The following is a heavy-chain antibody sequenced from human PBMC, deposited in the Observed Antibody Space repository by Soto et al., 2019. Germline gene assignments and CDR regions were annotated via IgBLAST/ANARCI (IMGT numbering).Heavy chain of an antibody. CDR3: AKEGGSGSYYNY. CDR1: GFTFSSYA. D-gene: IGHD3-10*01. CDR2: ISGSGGST. J-gene: IGHJ4*02. Sequence: GGSLRLSCAASGFTFSSYAMSWVRQAPGKGLEWVSAISGSGGSTYYADSVKGRFTISRDNSKNTLYLPMNSMRVEDTAVYYCAKEGGSGSYYNYWGQGPLFTVSS. V-gene: IGHV3-23*01.